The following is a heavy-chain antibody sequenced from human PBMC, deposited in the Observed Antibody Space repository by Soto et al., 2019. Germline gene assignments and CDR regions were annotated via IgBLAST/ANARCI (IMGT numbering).Heavy chain of an antibody. V-gene: IGHV3-23*01. CDR1: EFSFDAYA. J-gene: IGHJ4*02. CDR3: AKASVWYPYFDS. Sequence: EAQLLESGGDLVQPGGSLRLSCAASEFSFDAYALSWVRQAPGKGLGWVSSITYTGVSTYYVDSVKGRFTISRDNSKDTLYLQMNSLRAEDTAIYYCAKASVWYPYFDSWGQGTLVTVSS. CDR2: ITYTGVST. D-gene: IGHD6-13*01.